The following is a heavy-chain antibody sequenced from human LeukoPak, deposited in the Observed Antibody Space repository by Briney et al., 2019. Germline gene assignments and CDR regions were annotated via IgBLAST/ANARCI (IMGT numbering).Heavy chain of an antibody. CDR3: ARQGSEIDY. J-gene: IGHJ4*02. Sequence: GGSLRLSCAASGFTLSHYYMTWIRQAPGKGLEWLSCISSSGDTMYYADSVKGRFTVSRDNAENSLYLQMNSLRAEDTAMYYCARQGSEIDYWGQGTLVTVSS. CDR2: ISSSGDTM. CDR1: GFTLSHYY. V-gene: IGHV3-11*01.